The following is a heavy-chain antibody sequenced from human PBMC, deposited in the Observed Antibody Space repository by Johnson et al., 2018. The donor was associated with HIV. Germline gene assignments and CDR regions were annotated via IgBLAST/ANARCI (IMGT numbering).Heavy chain of an antibody. CDR3: ARGSRYTFDNDDVHLLHAFDI. V-gene: IGHV3-20*04. Sequence: VQLVESGVGLVQPGGSLRLSCAASGFTFSSYWMSWVRQAPGKGLEWVSGISWNSGSIGYADSVKGRFAISRDNAKNSLYLQMNILRAEDTALYYCARGSRYTFDNDDVHLLHAFDIWGQGTMVTVSS. CDR2: ISWNSGSI. CDR1: GFTFSSYW. D-gene: IGHD3-16*01. J-gene: IGHJ3*02.